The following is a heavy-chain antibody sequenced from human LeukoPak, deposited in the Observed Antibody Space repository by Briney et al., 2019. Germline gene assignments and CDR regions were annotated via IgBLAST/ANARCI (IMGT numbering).Heavy chain of an antibody. CDR3: AKAPDCNSASCYTAIDY. CDR1: GFTFSSYA. V-gene: IGHV3-23*01. CDR2: IGRSGGST. D-gene: IGHD2-2*02. Sequence: GGSLRLSCAAPGFTFSSYAMSWVRQAPGKGLEWVSAIGRSGGSTYYADSVKGRFTMSRDNSKNTLSLQMNSLRAEDTAVYYCAKAPDCNSASCYTAIDYWGQGTLVTVSS. J-gene: IGHJ4*02.